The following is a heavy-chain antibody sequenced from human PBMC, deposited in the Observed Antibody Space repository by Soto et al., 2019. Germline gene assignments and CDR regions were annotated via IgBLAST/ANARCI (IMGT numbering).Heavy chain of an antibody. Sequence: GGSLRLSCAASGFTFSSYSMNWVRQAPGKGLEWVSSISSSSSYIYYADSVKGRFTISRDNAKNSLYLQMNSLRAEDTAVYYCARTKGRQPLGRKDGEYGMDVWGQGTTVTVSS. J-gene: IGHJ6*02. V-gene: IGHV3-21*01. CDR2: ISSSSSYI. CDR3: ARTKGRQPLGRKDGEYGMDV. CDR1: GFTFSSYS. D-gene: IGHD1-26*01.